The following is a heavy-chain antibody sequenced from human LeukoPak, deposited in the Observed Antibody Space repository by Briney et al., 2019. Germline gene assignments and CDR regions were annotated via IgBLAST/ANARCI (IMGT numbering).Heavy chain of an antibody. CDR3: ARDGGSEYYFDY. J-gene: IGHJ4*02. D-gene: IGHD3-16*01. CDR2: IYYSGST. CDR1: GGSISSSSYY. Sequence: PSETLSLTCTVSGGSISSSSYYWGWIRQPPGKGLEWIGSIYYSGSTYYNPSLKSRVTISVDTSKNQFSLKLSSVTAADTAVYYCARDGGSEYYFDYWGQGTLVTVSS. V-gene: IGHV4-39*07.